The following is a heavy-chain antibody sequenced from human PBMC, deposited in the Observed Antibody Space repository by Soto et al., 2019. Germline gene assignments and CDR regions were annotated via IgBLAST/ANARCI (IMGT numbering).Heavy chain of an antibody. CDR1: GYTFPCYS. Sequence: GGSVKVSRKGFGYTFPCYSMHWVRQAPGQRLEWMGWINAGNGNTKYSQKFQGRVTITRDTSASTAYMELSSLRSEDTAVYYCARDLGGWPDYWGQGTLVTVSS. J-gene: IGHJ4*02. CDR2: INAGNGNT. CDR3: ARDLGGWPDY. D-gene: IGHD2-15*01. V-gene: IGHV1-3*01.